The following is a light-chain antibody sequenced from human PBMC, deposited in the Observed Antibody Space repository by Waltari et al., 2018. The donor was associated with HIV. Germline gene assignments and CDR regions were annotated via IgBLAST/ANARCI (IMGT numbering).Light chain of an antibody. J-gene: IGLJ3*02. V-gene: IGLV2-14*01. Sequence: QSALTQPASVSGSRGQSITISCTGTNSDIGSYDLVSWYQQHPGDAPQLIIYEVSYRPSGVSDRFSGSKSINAASLTISGLQADDEADYYCCSYTSAATWVFGGGTKVTVL. CDR2: EVS. CDR1: NSDIGSYDL. CDR3: CSYTSAATWV.